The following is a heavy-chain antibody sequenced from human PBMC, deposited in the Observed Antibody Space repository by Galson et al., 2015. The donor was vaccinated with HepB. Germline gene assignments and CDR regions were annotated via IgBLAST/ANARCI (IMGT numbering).Heavy chain of an antibody. CDR1: GFTFSSYA. Sequence: SLRLSCAASGFTFSSYAMSWVRQAPGKGLEWVSAISGSGGSTYYADSVKGRFTISRDNSKNTLYLQMNSLRAEDTAVYYCAKAEGYSSGWYFVRDAFDIWGQGTMVTVSS. D-gene: IGHD6-19*01. CDR2: ISGSGGST. J-gene: IGHJ3*02. CDR3: AKAEGYSSGWYFVRDAFDI. V-gene: IGHV3-23*01.